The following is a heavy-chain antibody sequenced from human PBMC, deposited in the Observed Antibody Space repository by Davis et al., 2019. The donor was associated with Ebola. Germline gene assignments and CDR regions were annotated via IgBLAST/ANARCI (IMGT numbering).Heavy chain of an antibody. D-gene: IGHD3-3*01. Sequence: ASVKVSCKASGYTFTSYYMHWVRQAPGQGLEWMGWISAYNGNTNYAQKLQGRVTMTTDTSTSTAYMELRSLRSDDTAVYYCARGGVLEWLAFFDYWGQGTLVTVSS. J-gene: IGHJ4*02. CDR1: GYTFTSYY. V-gene: IGHV1-18*04. CDR2: ISAYNGNT. CDR3: ARGGVLEWLAFFDY.